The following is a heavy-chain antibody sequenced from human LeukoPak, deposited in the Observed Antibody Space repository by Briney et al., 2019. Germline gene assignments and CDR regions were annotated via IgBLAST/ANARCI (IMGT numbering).Heavy chain of an antibody. V-gene: IGHV1-18*01. J-gene: IGHJ4*02. D-gene: IGHD1-26*01. CDR1: GYTFITYG. Sequence: ASVKVSCKASGYTFITYGINWVRQAPGQGLEWMGWISPYNGNTNYAQKLQGRVTMTTDTSTSTAYMELRSLTSDDTAVYYCSRLISIVGGADDYWGQGTLVTVSS. CDR3: SRLISIVGGADDY. CDR2: ISPYNGNT.